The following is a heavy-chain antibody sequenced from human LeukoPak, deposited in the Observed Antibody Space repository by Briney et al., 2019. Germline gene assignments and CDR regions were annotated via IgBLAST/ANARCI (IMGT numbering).Heavy chain of an antibody. D-gene: IGHD3-22*01. V-gene: IGHV3-23*01. CDR3: ARYYYDSWDY. J-gene: IGHJ4*02. CDR2: ISGSGGST. Sequence: GGSLRLSCAASGFTFSSYAMSWVRQAPGKGLEWVSAISGSGGSTYYADSVKGRFTITRDNAKNSLYLQMNSLRAEDTAVYYCARYYYDSWDYWGQGTLVTVSS. CDR1: GFTFSSYA.